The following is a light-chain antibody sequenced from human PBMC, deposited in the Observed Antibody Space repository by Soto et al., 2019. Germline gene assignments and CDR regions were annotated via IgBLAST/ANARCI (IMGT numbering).Light chain of an antibody. J-gene: IGKJ4*01. V-gene: IGKV1-5*03. Sequence: DIQMTQSPSTLAASVGDRVTITCRASQSVSPWLAWYQQKPGKAPKLLIYKTSTLQSGVPTRFSGSGSGTDFTINISSLQPDDFATYYCQQYNSSWLTFGGGTKVDIK. CDR2: KTS. CDR1: QSVSPW. CDR3: QQYNSSWLT.